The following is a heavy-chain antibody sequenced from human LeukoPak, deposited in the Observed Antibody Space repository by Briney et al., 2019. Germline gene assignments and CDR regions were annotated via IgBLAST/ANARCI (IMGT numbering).Heavy chain of an antibody. Sequence: GGSLILSCAATGITFRDYHMSWIGQAPGKGLEWVSYISSSSTYTNYADSVKGRFTISRDTAKNSLYLQMNSLRAEDTAVYYCATGSYLDYWGQGTLVTVSS. CDR3: ATGSYLDY. CDR2: ISSSSTYT. J-gene: IGHJ4*02. D-gene: IGHD3-10*01. V-gene: IGHV3-11*06. CDR1: GITFRDYH.